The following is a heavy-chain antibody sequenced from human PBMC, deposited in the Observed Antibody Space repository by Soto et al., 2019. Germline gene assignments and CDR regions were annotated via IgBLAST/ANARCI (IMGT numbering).Heavy chain of an antibody. CDR1: GFTFSSYA. D-gene: IGHD6-13*01. CDR3: AKGAGSSWDYYYYGMDV. V-gene: IGHV3-23*01. J-gene: IGHJ6*02. CDR2: ISGSGDST. Sequence: GGSLRLSCAASGFTFSSYAMSWVRQAPGKGLEWVSAISGSGDSTYYADSVKGRFTISRDNSKNTLYLQMNSLRAEDTAVYYCAKGAGSSWDYYYYGMDVWGQGTTVTVSS.